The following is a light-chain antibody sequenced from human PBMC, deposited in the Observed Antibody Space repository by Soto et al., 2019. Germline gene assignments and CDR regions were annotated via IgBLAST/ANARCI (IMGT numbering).Light chain of an antibody. V-gene: IGKV1-9*01. Sequence: DIQLTQSPSFLSASVGDRVTITCRASQGINSYLAWYQQRPGQAPNLLIYAASTLQRGVPPRFGGSGSGTEFTLTISSLQPEDFATYYCQQLNSYPFTFGPGTKVDIK. J-gene: IGKJ3*01. CDR1: QGINSY. CDR2: AAS. CDR3: QQLNSYPFT.